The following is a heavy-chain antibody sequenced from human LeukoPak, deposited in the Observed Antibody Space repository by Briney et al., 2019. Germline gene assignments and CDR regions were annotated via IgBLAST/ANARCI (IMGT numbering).Heavy chain of an antibody. CDR2: IYHSGST. CDR3: AREDCSSTSCYALFGY. CDR1: GYSISSGYY. V-gene: IGHV4-38-2*02. D-gene: IGHD2-2*01. Sequence: SETLSLTCTVSGYSISSGYYWGWIRPPPGKGLEWIGSIYHSGSTYYNPSLKSRVTISVDTSKNQFSLKLSSVTAADTAVYYCAREDCSSTSCYALFGYWGQGTLVTVSS. J-gene: IGHJ4*02.